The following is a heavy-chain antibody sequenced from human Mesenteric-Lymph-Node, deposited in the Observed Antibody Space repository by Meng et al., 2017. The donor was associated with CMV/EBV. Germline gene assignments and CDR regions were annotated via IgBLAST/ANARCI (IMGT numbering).Heavy chain of an antibody. D-gene: IGHD5-18*01. J-gene: IGHJ4*02. CDR3: ARGRGYNYGYSDY. V-gene: IGHV3-48*04. Sequence: GGSLRLSCAASGGPFSSYAMSWVRQAPGEGLEWVSYISSDSSTIYYADSVKGRFTISRDNAKNSLYLQMNSLRAEDTAVYFCARGRGYNYGYSDYWGQGTLVTVSS. CDR2: ISSDSSTI. CDR1: GGPFSSYA.